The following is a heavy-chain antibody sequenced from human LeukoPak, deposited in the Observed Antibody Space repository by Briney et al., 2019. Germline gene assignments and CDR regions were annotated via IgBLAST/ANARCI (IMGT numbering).Heavy chain of an antibody. CDR1: GFTFSSYG. J-gene: IGHJ4*02. D-gene: IGHD3-10*01. V-gene: IGHV3-30*18. CDR2: ISYDGSNK. CDR3: AKTEPQNYYGSGSYPHF. Sequence: PGGSLRLSCAASGFTFSSYGMHWVRQAPGKGLEWVAVISYDGSNKYYADSVKGRFTISRDNSKNTLYLQMNSLRAEDTAVYYCAKTEPQNYYGSGSYPHFWGQGTLVTVSS.